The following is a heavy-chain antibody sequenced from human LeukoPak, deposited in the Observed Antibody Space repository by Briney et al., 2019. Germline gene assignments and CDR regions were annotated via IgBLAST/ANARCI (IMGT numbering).Heavy chain of an antibody. Sequence: SETLSLTCTVSGGXISSYYWSWIRQPPGKGLAWIGYIDYSGSTNYNPSLRSRFTISVDTSKIQFSLKLTSVTAADTAVYFCARYRIGTRHFDYWGQGTLVTVSS. CDR1: GGXISSYY. V-gene: IGHV4-59*01. CDR2: IDYSGST. CDR3: ARYRIGTRHFDY. J-gene: IGHJ4*02. D-gene: IGHD1-7*01.